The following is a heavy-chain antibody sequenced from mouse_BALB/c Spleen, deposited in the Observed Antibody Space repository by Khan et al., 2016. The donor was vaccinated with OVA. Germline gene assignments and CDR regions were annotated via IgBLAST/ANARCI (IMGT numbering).Heavy chain of an antibody. CDR3: ARSYDYDVGGFAY. D-gene: IGHD2-4*01. CDR2: IWTGGIT. CDR1: GFSLNNYG. V-gene: IGHV2-9*02. Sequence: QVQLKQSGPGLVAPSQSLSITCTVSGFSLNNYGVHWVRQPPGKGLEWLGVIWTGGITNYNSTVMSRLNISKDNSKSQVFLKMNRLQNDDTAIYYCARSYDYDVGGFAYWGQGTLVTVSA. J-gene: IGHJ3*01.